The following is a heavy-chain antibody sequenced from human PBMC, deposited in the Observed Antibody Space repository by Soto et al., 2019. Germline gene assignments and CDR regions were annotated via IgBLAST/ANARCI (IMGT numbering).Heavy chain of an antibody. CDR3: ARGPPLSRGSYRLTYYFDY. V-gene: IGHV1-69*01. J-gene: IGHJ4*02. CDR1: GGTFSSYA. D-gene: IGHD1-26*01. Sequence: QAQLVQSGAEVKKPGSSVKVSCKASGGTFSSYAISWVRQAPGQGLEWMGGIIPIFGTANYAQKFQGRVTITADESTSTAYMELSSLRSEDTAVYYCARGPPLSRGSYRLTYYFDYWGQGTLVTVSS. CDR2: IIPIFGTA.